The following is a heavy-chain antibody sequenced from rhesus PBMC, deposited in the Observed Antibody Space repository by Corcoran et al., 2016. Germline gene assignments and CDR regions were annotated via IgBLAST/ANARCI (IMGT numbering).Heavy chain of an antibody. CDR2: ITYSGST. V-gene: IGHV4-122*02. J-gene: IGHJ4*01. CDR3: ARLRAAAGPYFDF. CDR1: GYSISRGSY. D-gene: IGHD6-31*01. Sequence: QVQLQASGPGLVKPSETLSLTCAVSGYSISRGSYWSWIRQPPGKGLEWIGYITYSGSTIYNPSLKSRVTISRDTSKNQFSLKLSSVTAADTAVYYCARLRAAAGPYFDFWGQGVLVTVSS.